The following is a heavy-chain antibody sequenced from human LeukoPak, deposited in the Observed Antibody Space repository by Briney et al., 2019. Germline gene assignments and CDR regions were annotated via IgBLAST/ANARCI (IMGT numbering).Heavy chain of an antibody. V-gene: IGHV3-30*03. CDR1: TFTFSSYV. CDR3: ARGPSARFFGVAKGAFDI. D-gene: IGHD3-3*01. CDR2: ISHDGSNR. Sequence: GGSLRLSCAASTFTFSSYVMHWVRQAPGKGLGWVAVISHDGSNRYYADSVKGRFTISRDNSKNTLYLQMNSLRADDTAVYYCARGPSARFFGVAKGAFDIWGQGTMVTVSS. J-gene: IGHJ3*02.